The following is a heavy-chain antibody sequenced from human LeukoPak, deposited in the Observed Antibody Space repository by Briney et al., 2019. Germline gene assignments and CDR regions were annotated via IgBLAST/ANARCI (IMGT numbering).Heavy chain of an antibody. CDR3: AVEIAAVFDY. CDR2: IKQDGSEK. Sequence: GGSLRLSCAASGFTFSNYWMNWVRQAPGKGLEWVANIKQDGSEKYYVDSVKGRFTISRDNAKNSLYLQMNSLRAGDTAVYYCAVEIAAVFDYWGQGSLVTVSS. J-gene: IGHJ4*02. V-gene: IGHV3-7*01. CDR1: GFTFSNYW. D-gene: IGHD6-13*01.